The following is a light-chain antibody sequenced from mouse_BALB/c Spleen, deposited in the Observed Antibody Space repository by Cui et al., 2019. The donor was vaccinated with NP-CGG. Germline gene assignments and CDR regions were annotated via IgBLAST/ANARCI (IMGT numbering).Light chain of an antibody. J-gene: IGLJ1*01. V-gene: IGLV1*01. Sequence: VVIQESALSTPPGETVTLTCRSGTGAVTTSNYANWVQEKPDHLFTGLIGGTNNRAPGVPARFSGSLIGDKAALTITGAQTEDEAIYFCALWYSNHWVFGGGTKLTVL. CDR3: ALWYSNHWV. CDR2: GTN. CDR1: TGAVTTSNY.